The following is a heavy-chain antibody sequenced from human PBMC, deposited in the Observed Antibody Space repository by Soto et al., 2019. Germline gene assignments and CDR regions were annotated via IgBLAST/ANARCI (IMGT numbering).Heavy chain of an antibody. V-gene: IGHV4-39*01. CDR3: ARRQAYSSSSFDY. D-gene: IGHD6-6*01. Sequence: SETLSLTCTVSGGSISSSSYYWGWIRKPPGKGLEWIGSIYYSGSTYYNPSPKSRVTISVDTSKNQFSLKLSSVTAADTAVYYCARRQAYSSSSFDYWGQGALVTVSS. CDR2: IYYSGST. CDR1: GGSISSSSYY. J-gene: IGHJ4*02.